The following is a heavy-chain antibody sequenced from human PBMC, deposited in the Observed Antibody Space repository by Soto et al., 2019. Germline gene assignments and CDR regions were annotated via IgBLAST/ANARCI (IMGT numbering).Heavy chain of an antibody. CDR1: GFTFSSYG. CDR3: AKDRGSVTSGRFAFDI. CDR2: ISYDGSNK. Sequence: PGGSLRLSCAASGFTFSSYGMHWVRQAPGKGLEWVAVISYDGSNKYYADSVKGRFTISRDNSKNTLYLQMNSLRAEDTAVYYCAKDRGSVTSGRFAFDIWGQGTMVTVSS. J-gene: IGHJ3*02. D-gene: IGHD3-10*01. V-gene: IGHV3-30*18.